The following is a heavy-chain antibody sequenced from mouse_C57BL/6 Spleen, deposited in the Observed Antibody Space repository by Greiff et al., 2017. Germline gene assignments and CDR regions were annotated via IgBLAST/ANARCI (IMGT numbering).Heavy chain of an antibody. CDR3: AREDHYAMDY. CDR2: IYPGDGDT. Sequence: VKLQQSGAELVKPGASVKISCKASGYAFSSYWMNWVKQRPGKGLEWIGQIYPGDGDTNYNGKFKGKATLTADKSSSAAYMQLSSLTSEDSAVYFCAREDHYAMDYWGQGTSVTVSS. V-gene: IGHV1-80*01. CDR1: GYAFSSYW. J-gene: IGHJ4*01.